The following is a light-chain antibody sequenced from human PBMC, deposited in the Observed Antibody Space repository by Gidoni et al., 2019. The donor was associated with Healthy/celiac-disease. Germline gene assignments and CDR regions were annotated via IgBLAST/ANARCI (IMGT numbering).Light chain of an antibody. V-gene: IGKV1-9*01. CDR2: AAS. CDR1: QGLSSY. Sequence: DIQLTQSPSFLSASVGDRVTITCRASQGLSSYLAWYQQKPGKAPKLLIYAASTLQSGVPSRFSGSGSGTDFTLTISSLQPEDFATYYCQQLHSYPFFTFXPXTKVDIK. J-gene: IGKJ3*01. CDR3: QQLHSYPFFT.